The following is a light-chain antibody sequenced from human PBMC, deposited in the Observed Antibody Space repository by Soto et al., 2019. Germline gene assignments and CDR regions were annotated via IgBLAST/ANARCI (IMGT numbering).Light chain of an antibody. CDR3: QQFKSSTWT. CDR2: DAS. CDR1: QSIERY. V-gene: IGKV1-5*01. J-gene: IGKJ1*01. Sequence: DIQMTQSPSTLSASVGDRVSITGRASQSIERYLAWYQQKPGKAPNLLIYDASSLERGVPSRFSGRGSGTEFTLTISSLQPDDFATYYCQQFKSSTWTFGQGTKVEIK.